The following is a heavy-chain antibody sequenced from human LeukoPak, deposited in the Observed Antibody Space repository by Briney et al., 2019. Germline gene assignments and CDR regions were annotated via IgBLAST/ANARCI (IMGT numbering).Heavy chain of an antibody. CDR3: ARAETEYYYGSGSYFPGY. V-gene: IGHV3-21*01. CDR2: ISSSSSYI. D-gene: IGHD3-10*01. CDR1: GFIFSDYW. J-gene: IGHJ4*02. Sequence: PGGSLRLSCVASGFIFSDYWMSWMRQAPGKGLEWVSSISSSSSYIYYADSVKGRFTISRDNAKNSLYLQMNSLRAEDTAVYYCARAETEYYYGSGSYFPGYWGQGTLVTVSS.